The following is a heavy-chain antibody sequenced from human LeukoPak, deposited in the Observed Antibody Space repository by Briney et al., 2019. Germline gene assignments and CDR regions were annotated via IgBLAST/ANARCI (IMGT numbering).Heavy chain of an antibody. D-gene: IGHD2-2*01. Sequence: GGSLRLSCAASGFTFSSYSMNWVRQAPGKGLEWVSSISSSSSYIYYADSVKGRFTISRDNSKNTLYLQMNSLRAEDTAVYYCARAKTLGYCSSTSCYGRTHYYYYGMDVWGQGTTVTVSS. CDR2: ISSSSSYI. J-gene: IGHJ6*02. CDR1: GFTFSSYS. CDR3: ARAKTLGYCSSTSCYGRTHYYYYGMDV. V-gene: IGHV3-21*01.